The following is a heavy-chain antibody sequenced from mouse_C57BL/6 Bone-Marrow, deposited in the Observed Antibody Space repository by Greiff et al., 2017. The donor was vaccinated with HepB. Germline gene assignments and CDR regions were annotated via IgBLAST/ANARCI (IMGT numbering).Heavy chain of an antibody. V-gene: IGHV7-1*01. CDR1: GFTFSDFY. D-gene: IGHD2-4*01. J-gene: IGHJ4*01. Sequence: EVKVVDSGGGLVQSGRSLRLSCATSGFTFSDFYMEWVRQAPGKGLEWIAASRNKANDYTTEYSASVKGRFIVSRDTSQSILYLQMNALRAEDTAIYYCARGDYDYDYAMDYWGQGTSVTVSS. CDR3: ARGDYDYDYAMDY. CDR2: SRNKANDYTT.